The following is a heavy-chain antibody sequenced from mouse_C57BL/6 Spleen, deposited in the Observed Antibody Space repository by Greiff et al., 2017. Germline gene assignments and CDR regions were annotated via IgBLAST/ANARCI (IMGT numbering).Heavy chain of an antibody. CDR2: ISYSGST. Sequence: EVQLKESGPGMVKPSQSLSLTCTVTGYSITSGYDWHWIRHFPGNKLEWMGYISYSGSTNYNPSLKSRISITHDTSKNHFFLKLNSVTTEDTATYYCARGGNYWAMDYWGQGTSVTVSS. CDR3: ARGGNYWAMDY. J-gene: IGHJ4*01. CDR1: GYSITSGYD. V-gene: IGHV3-1*01. D-gene: IGHD2-1*01.